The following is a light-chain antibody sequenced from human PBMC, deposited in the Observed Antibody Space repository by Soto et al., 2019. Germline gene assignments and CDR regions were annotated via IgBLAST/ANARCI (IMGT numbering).Light chain of an antibody. CDR1: NSDVGIYDF. CDR3: SSHGGSNNFYV. J-gene: IGLJ1*01. V-gene: IGLV2-8*01. CDR2: EVS. Sequence: QSALTQPASVSGTPGQSITISCTGSNSDVGIYDFVSWYQHHPGRAPKLMIHEVSKRPSGVPDRFSASKSGNTASLTVSGLQAEDEADYYCSSHGGSNNFYVFGTGTKVTVL.